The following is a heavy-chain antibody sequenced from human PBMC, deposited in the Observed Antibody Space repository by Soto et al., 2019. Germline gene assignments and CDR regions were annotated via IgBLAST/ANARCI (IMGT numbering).Heavy chain of an antibody. CDR3: ARYYDSSGYPDAFDI. CDR1: GGTFSSYA. Sequence: GASVKVSCKASGGTFSSYAISWVRQAPGQGLEWMGGIIPIFGTANYAQKFQGRVTITADKSTSTAYMELSSLRSEDTAVYYCARYYDSSGYPDAFDIWGQGTMVTVSS. J-gene: IGHJ3*02. V-gene: IGHV1-69*06. D-gene: IGHD3-22*01. CDR2: IIPIFGTA.